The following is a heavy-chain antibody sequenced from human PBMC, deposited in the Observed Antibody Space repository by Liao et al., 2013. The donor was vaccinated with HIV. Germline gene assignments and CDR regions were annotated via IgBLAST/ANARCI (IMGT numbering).Heavy chain of an antibody. J-gene: IGHJ4*02. Sequence: QVQLQESGPGLVQPSETLSLTCTVSGGSISSYYWSWIRQPAGTGLEWIGRIYTSGSTNYNPSLKSRVTISVDTSKNQFSLKLSSVTAADTAVYYCARAREYGAARQYYFDYWGQGTLVTVSS. CDR1: GGSISSYY. CDR3: ARAREYGAARQYYFDY. CDR2: IYTSGST. V-gene: IGHV4-4*07. D-gene: IGHD6-6*01.